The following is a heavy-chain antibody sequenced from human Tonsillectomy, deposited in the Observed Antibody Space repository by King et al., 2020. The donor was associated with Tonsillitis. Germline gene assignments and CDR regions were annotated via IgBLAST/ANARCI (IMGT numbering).Heavy chain of an antibody. Sequence: QLQESGPGLVKPSETLSLTCTVSGDSISSSTYYWGWIRQPPGKGLEWIGSVYYSWTTYYNPSLTSRVPISVYTSKNHFSLKLSSVTAADTAGYYCARHQGGRGYHYGMDVWGQGTTVTVSS. J-gene: IGHJ6*02. CDR2: VYYSWTT. V-gene: IGHV4-39*01. CDR1: GDSISSSTYY. D-gene: IGHD3-3*01. CDR3: ARHQGGRGYHYGMDV.